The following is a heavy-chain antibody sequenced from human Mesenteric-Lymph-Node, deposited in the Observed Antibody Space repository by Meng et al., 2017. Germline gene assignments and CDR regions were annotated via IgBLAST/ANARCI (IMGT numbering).Heavy chain of an antibody. Sequence: SETLSLTSTVSGGSISGYYWSWTRQPAGKGLEWIGRVYTSGSTNYDPSLESRVTMSVDTSKNQFSLKLSSVTAADTAVYYCARGGSYYDVLTSYSPWYFDLWGRGTLVTVSS. D-gene: IGHD3-9*01. CDR3: ARGGSYYDVLTSYSPWYFDL. V-gene: IGHV4-4*07. J-gene: IGHJ2*01. CDR1: GGSISGYY. CDR2: VYTSGST.